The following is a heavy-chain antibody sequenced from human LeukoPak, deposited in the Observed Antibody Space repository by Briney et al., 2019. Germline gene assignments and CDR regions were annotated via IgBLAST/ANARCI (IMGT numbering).Heavy chain of an antibody. V-gene: IGHV4-31*03. CDR1: GGSISSGGYY. CDR2: IYYSGST. CDR3: ARYSSSSNHFDY. J-gene: IGHJ4*02. D-gene: IGHD6-6*01. Sequence: SQTLSLTCTVSGGSISSGGYYWSWLRQHPGQGLEWIGYIYYSGSTYYNPSLKSRVTISVDTSKNQFSLKLSSVTAADTAVYYCARYSSSSNHFDYWGQGTLVTVSS.